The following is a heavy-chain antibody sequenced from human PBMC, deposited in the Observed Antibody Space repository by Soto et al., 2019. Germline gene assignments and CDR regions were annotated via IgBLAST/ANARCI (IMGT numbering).Heavy chain of an antibody. CDR1: GLAFSNYS. CDR3: ARGTKGGSPPL. D-gene: IGHD1-7*01. Sequence: GGSLRLSCAGSGLAFSNYSMNWVRQAPGKGLEWVSYISSSSTNTYYAASVRGRFTISRDNAKNSLYLRMNSLKDEDTAVYYCARGTKGGSPPLWGRGTLVTVSS. CDR2: ISSSSTNT. V-gene: IGHV3-48*02. J-gene: IGHJ4*02.